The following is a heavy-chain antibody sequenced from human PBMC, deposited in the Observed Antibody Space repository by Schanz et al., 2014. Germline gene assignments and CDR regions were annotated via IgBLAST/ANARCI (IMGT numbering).Heavy chain of an antibody. CDR3: AKIWKAHHLTGRPGWSDGMDV. Sequence: QVQLLESGGGLFKPGGSLRLSCAGSGFTFADYYMTWIRQAPGKGLEWISYVSSYDTSVSYADSVKGRFTISRDNAKNSVYLQMNSLRVEDTAVYYCAKIWKAHHLTGRPGWSDGMDVWGQGTTVTVSS. CDR2: VSSYDTSV. CDR1: GFTFADYY. D-gene: IGHD3-3*01. J-gene: IGHJ6*02. V-gene: IGHV3-11*01.